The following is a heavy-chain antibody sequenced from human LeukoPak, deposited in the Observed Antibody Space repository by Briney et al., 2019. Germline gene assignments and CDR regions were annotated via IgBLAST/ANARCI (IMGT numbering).Heavy chain of an antibody. CDR3: ARDQWWQFIAVAITSYFDY. CDR2: RNPNSGNT. D-gene: IGHD6-19*01. V-gene: IGHV1-8*01. CDR1: GYTFTSYD. Sequence: GASVKVSCKASGYTFTSYDINWGRQATGQGLEGMGWRNPNSGNTGYAQKFQGRVTMTRNTSISTAYMELSSLRSEDTAVYYCARDQWWQFIAVAITSYFDYWGQGTLVTVSS. J-gene: IGHJ4*02.